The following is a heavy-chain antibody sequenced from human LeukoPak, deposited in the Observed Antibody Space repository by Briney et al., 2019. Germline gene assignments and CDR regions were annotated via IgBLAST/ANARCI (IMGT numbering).Heavy chain of an antibody. Sequence: ASVKVSCKASGYTFTSYGISWVRQAPGQGLEWMGWISAYNGNTNYAQKLQGRVTMTTDTSTSTAYMELRSLRSDDTAVYYCARDLSESSGWYKEATGFDPWGQGTLVTVSS. CDR3: ARDLSESSGWYKEATGFDP. J-gene: IGHJ5*02. CDR2: ISAYNGNT. D-gene: IGHD6-19*01. V-gene: IGHV1-18*01. CDR1: GYTFTSYG.